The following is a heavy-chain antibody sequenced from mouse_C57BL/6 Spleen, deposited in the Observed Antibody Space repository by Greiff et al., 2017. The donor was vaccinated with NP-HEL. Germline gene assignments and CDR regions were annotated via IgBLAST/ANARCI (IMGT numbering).Heavy chain of an antibody. J-gene: IGHJ4*01. Sequence: VQLQQPGAELVMPGASVKLSCKASGYTFTSYWMHWVKQRPGQGLDWIGEIDPSDSYTNYNQKFKGKSTLTVDKSSSTAYMQLSSLTSEDSAVYYCARGQFTNYAMDYWGQGTSVTVSS. CDR1: GYTFTSYW. V-gene: IGHV1-69*01. CDR3: ARGQFTNYAMDY. D-gene: IGHD1-1*01. CDR2: IDPSDSYT.